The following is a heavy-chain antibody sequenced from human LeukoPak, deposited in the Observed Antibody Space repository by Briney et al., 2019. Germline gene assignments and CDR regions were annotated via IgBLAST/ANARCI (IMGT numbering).Heavy chain of an antibody. D-gene: IGHD3-10*01. Sequence: SETLSLTCTVSGGSISSGGYYWSWIRQHPGKGLEWIGYIYYSGSTYYNPSLKSRVTISVDTSKNQFSLKLSSVTAADTAVYYCARGSYYGSGSYSNWGQGTLVTVSS. V-gene: IGHV4-31*03. CDR2: IYYSGST. CDR3: ARGSYYGSGSYSN. J-gene: IGHJ4*02. CDR1: GGSISSGGYY.